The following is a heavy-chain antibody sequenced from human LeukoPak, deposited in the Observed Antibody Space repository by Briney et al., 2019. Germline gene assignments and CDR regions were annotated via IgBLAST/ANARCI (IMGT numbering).Heavy chain of an antibody. CDR3: ARARADIVATICAFDY. Sequence: SETLSLTCAVYGGSFSGYYWSWIRQPPGKGLEWIGEINHSGSTNYNPSLKSRVTISVDTSKNQFSLKLSSVTAADTAVYYCARARADIVATICAFDYWGQGTLVTVSS. CDR1: GGSFSGYY. V-gene: IGHV4-34*01. D-gene: IGHD5-12*01. J-gene: IGHJ4*02. CDR2: INHSGST.